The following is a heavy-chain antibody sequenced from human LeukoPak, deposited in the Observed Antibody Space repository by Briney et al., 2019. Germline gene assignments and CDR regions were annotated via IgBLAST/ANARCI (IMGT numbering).Heavy chain of an antibody. V-gene: IGHV3-23*01. CDR3: AKCMSSTGVCLNFDY. CDR1: GFTFFNYA. Sequence: PGGSLRLPCEVSGFTFFNYAMSWVRQAPGKGLQWVSGIGSDSATFYTDSVKGRFTISRDNSKNTVYLHIDSLGAEDTAVYYCAKCMSSTGVCLNFDYWGQGILVAVST. D-gene: IGHD2-21*02. J-gene: IGHJ4*02. CDR2: IGSDSAT.